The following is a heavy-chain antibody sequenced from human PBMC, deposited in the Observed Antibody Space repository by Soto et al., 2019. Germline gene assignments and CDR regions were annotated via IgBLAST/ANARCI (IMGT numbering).Heavy chain of an antibody. CDR3: AKGGELDELRRHFDY. D-gene: IGHD1-1*01. CDR2: ISWNSGSI. J-gene: IGHJ4*02. CDR1: GFTFDDYA. Sequence: GGSLRLSCAASGFTFDDYAMHWVRQAPGKGLEWVSGISWNSGSIGYADSVKGRFTISRDNAKNSLYLQMNSLRAEDTALYYCAKGGELDELRRHFDYWGQGTLVTVSS. V-gene: IGHV3-9*01.